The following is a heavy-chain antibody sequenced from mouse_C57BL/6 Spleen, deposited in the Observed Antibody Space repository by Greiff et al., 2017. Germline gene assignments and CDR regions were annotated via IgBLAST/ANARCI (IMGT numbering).Heavy chain of an antibody. CDR3: ARESYYYAMDY. J-gene: IGHJ4*01. CDR1: ITSGYY. CDR2: ISYDGSN. Sequence: EVKLQQSGPGLVKPSQSLSLTITSGYYWNWIRQFPGNKLEWMGYISYDGSNNYNPSLKNRISITRDTSKNQFFLKLNSVTTEDTATYYCARESYYYAMDYWGQGTSVTVSS. V-gene: IGHV3-6*01.